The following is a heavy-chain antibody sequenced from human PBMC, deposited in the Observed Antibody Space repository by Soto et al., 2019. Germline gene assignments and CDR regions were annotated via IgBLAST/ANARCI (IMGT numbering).Heavy chain of an antibody. CDR2: IYYTGSSV. CDR3: ARPFWSGYASFDY. V-gene: IGHV4-31*03. CDR1: GGSINSGNYY. Sequence: QVQLQESGPGLVKPSQTLSLTCTVSGGSINSGNYYWSWIRQHPGEGLEWIGNIYYTGSSVSYNPSLKSRGSISIDTSKNEYSLKLSSVTASDTAGYYCARPFWSGYASFDYWGQGTLVTVSS. J-gene: IGHJ4*02. D-gene: IGHD3-3*01.